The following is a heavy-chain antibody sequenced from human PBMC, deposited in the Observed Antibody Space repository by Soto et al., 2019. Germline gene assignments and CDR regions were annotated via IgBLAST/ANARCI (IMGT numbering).Heavy chain of an antibody. CDR3: ATCDYGDFRIDY. V-gene: IGHV4-59*08. Sequence: ASDTLSLTCTVSGGSLSRYYWGWVRQPPGKGLEWIGYIYYSGSTNYNPSLKSRVTISVDTSKNQFSLKLSSVTAADTAVYYCATCDYGDFRIDYWGQGTLVTVSS. CDR2: IYYSGST. J-gene: IGHJ4*02. CDR1: GGSLSRYY. D-gene: IGHD4-17*01.